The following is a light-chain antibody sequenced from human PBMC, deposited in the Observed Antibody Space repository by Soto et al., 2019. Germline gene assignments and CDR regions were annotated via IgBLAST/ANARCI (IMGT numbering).Light chain of an antibody. CDR3: HQYNHPPLT. CDR2: GTS. Sequence: DIQMTQSPSSVSASVGDTVTITCRSSQDVSIYLAWFQQKPGKAPKSLIYGTSTLHSGVPSKFSGSRSGTHFTLTISTLQPQHFATSYCHQYNHPPLTFGGGTTGDIK. J-gene: IGKJ4*01. CDR1: QDVSIY. V-gene: IGKV1-16*02.